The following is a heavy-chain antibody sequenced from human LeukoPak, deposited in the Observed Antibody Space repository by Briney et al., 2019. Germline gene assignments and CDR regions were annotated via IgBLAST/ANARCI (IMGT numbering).Heavy chain of an antibody. Sequence: ASVKVSCKASGYTFTSYDINWVRQATGQGLEWMGWMNPNSGNTGYAQKFQGRVTMTRNTSISTAYMELSSLRSEDTAVYYCARGASRLCSGGSCLWSFDFDYWGQGTLVTVSS. CDR2: MNPNSGNT. CDR1: GYTFTSYD. V-gene: IGHV1-8*01. CDR3: ARGASRLCSGGSCLWSFDFDY. D-gene: IGHD2-15*01. J-gene: IGHJ4*02.